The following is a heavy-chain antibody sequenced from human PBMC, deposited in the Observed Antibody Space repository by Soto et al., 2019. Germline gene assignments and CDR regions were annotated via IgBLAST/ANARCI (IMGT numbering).Heavy chain of an antibody. Sequence: SETLSLTCTVSGGSISSDYWSWIRQPPGKGLEWIGYVYYSGSTNYNPSLKSRVTISVDTSKNQFSLKLSSVTAADTAVYYCARGNYDFLSGYYGSFDYWCKGPLLTLS. CDR3: ARGNYDFLSGYYGSFDY. J-gene: IGHJ4*02. D-gene: IGHD3-3*01. CDR1: GGSISSDY. CDR2: VYYSGST. V-gene: IGHV4-59*01.